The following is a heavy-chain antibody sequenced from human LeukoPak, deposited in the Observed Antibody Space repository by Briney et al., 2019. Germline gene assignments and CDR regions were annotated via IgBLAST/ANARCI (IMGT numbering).Heavy chain of an antibody. CDR2: MNPNSGNT. V-gene: IGHV1-8*03. CDR3: ARGLGGYFTDAFDI. Sequence: ASVKVSCKASGYTFTSYDINWVRQATGQGLEWMGWMNPNSGNTGYAQKFQGRVTITRNTSISTAYMELSSLRSEDTAVYYCARGLGGYFTDAFDIWGQGTMVTVSS. J-gene: IGHJ3*02. D-gene: IGHD1-26*01. CDR1: GYTFTSYD.